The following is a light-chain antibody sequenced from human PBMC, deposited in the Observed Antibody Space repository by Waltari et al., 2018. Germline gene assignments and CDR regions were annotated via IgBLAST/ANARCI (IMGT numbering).Light chain of an antibody. J-gene: IGLJ3*02. Sequence: QSVLTELPSASGTPGQRVTISCSGSSSNIGSNTVNWYQQLPGTAPKLLLYNNKQRPSGVPDRFAGSRSGTSASLAISGLQSEDEADYCCATWDDSLNGWVFGGGTKLTVL. V-gene: IGLV1-44*01. CDR3: ATWDDSLNGWV. CDR2: NNK. CDR1: SSNIGSNT.